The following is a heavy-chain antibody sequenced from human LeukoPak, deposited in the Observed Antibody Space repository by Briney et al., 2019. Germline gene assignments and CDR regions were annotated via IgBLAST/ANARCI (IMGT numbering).Heavy chain of an antibody. D-gene: IGHD3-22*01. CDR1: GYTFTSYG. J-gene: IGHJ4*02. CDR3: ARDFHSSGYYHYFHY. CDR2: ISGYSGNT. Sequence: GASVKVSCKASGYTFTSYGISWVRQAPGQALEWMGWISGYSGNTNYAQKLQGRVTMTTDTSTSTAYMELRSLRSDDTAVYYCARDFHSSGYYHYFHYWGQGTLVTVSS. V-gene: IGHV1-18*01.